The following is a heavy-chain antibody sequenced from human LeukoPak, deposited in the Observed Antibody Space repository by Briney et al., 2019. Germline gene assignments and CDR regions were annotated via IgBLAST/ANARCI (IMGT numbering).Heavy chain of an antibody. Sequence: PSETLPLTCTVSGGSISSYYWSWIRQPPGKGLEWIGSIYYSGSTNYNPSLKSRVTISVDTSKNQFSLKLSSVTAADTAVYYCARARSHRDGYNFDYWGQGTLVTVSS. V-gene: IGHV4-59*01. CDR1: GGSISSYY. CDR3: ARARSHRDGYNFDY. D-gene: IGHD5-24*01. J-gene: IGHJ4*02. CDR2: IYYSGST.